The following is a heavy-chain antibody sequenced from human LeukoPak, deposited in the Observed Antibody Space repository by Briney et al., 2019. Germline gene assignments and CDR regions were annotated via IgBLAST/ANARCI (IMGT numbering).Heavy chain of an antibody. CDR1: GFTFSNYA. CDR2: ITGSGSRK. Sequence: QPGGSLRLSCAASGFTFSNYAMTWVRQAPGKGLEWVSTITGSGSRKDYADSVKGRFTISRDNSENTLYLQMHSLRAEDTAVYYCAKDMGIYDDGSGGPYFFDYLGEGTLVSVSS. J-gene: IGHJ4*02. V-gene: IGHV3-23*01. D-gene: IGHD3-22*01. CDR3: AKDMGIYDDGSGGPYFFDY.